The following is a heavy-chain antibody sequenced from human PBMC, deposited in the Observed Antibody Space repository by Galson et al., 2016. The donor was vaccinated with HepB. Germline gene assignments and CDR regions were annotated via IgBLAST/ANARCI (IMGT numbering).Heavy chain of an antibody. CDR2: GNPRTGST. Sequence: SVKVSCKASGYTFINYYMHWVRQAPGQGLEWMGIGNPRTGSTSFAQKFQDRVTVTRDTSTSTVFMELSSLRSEDTAVYYCARGEGYNFYWGQGTLVTVSS. CDR3: ARGEGYNFY. CDR1: GYTFINYY. D-gene: IGHD5-24*01. V-gene: IGHV1-46*01. J-gene: IGHJ4*02.